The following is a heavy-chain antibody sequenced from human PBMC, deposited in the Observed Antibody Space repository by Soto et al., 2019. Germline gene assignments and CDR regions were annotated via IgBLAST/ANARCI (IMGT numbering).Heavy chain of an antibody. V-gene: IGHV5-10-1*01. CDR3: ASDTAMVTDYYCMDV. J-gene: IGHJ6*02. CDR1: GYSFTSYW. Sequence: GASLKISCKGSGYSFTSYWISWVRPMPGKGLEWMGRIDPSDSYTNYSPSFQGHVTISADKSISTAYLQWSSLKASDTAMYDCASDTAMVTDYYCMDVWGQGTTVTVSS. D-gene: IGHD5-18*01. CDR2: IDPSDSYT.